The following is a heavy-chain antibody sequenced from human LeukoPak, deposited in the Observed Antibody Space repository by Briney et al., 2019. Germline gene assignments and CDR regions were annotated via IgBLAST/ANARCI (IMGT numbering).Heavy chain of an antibody. Sequence: ASVKVSCKASGYTFTTYAMHWVRQGPGQRLEWMGWINAGNGNTKYSQKFQGRVTITRDTSASTAYMELSSLRSEDTAVYYCASRREYCSTTSCSATFDIWGQGTMVTVSS. CDR1: GYTFTTYA. CDR3: ASRREYCSTTSCSATFDI. CDR2: INAGNGNT. V-gene: IGHV1-3*01. J-gene: IGHJ3*02. D-gene: IGHD2-2*01.